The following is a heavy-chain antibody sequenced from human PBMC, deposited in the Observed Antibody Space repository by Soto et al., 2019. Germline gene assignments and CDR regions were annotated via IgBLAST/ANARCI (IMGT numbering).Heavy chain of an antibody. CDR1: GGSISQYY. V-gene: IGHV4-4*07. D-gene: IGHD3-10*01. J-gene: IGHJ4*02. CDR2: IDSGGST. CDR3: ARGPGGFGDFSLDY. Sequence: QVQLQESGPGLVKPSETLSLSCGVSGGSISQYYWSWIRQPAGKGLEWIGRIDSGGSTNYNPSLESRVTMSVDTSKTKFSLQLSSVTAADTAVYYCARGPGGFGDFSLDYWGQGTLVTVSS.